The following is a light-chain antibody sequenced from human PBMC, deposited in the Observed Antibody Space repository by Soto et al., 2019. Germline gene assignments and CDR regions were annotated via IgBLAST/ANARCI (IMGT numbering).Light chain of an antibody. Sequence: EIVMTQSPATLSVSPGERATLSCRASQSISGNLAWYQQKPGQAPRLLMYGASTRATGIPATFSGSGSGTEFTLTISSLESEDFAVYYCQQYNNWPPITFGGGTKVEIK. J-gene: IGKJ4*01. CDR3: QQYNNWPPIT. CDR1: QSISGN. CDR2: GAS. V-gene: IGKV3-15*01.